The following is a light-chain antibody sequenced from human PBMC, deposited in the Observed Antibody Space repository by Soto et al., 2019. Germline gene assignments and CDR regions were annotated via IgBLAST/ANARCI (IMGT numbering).Light chain of an antibody. Sequence: QLVLTQPPSASGSPGQSVTISCTGTSTDADNYNYVSWYQQYPGKAPKLIIYDVSERPSGVPDRFSGSKSGNTASLTVSGLQAEDEATYHCSSYGGSNTVVFGGGTKVTVL. V-gene: IGLV2-8*01. CDR1: STDADNYNY. CDR2: DVS. J-gene: IGLJ2*01. CDR3: SSYGGSNTVV.